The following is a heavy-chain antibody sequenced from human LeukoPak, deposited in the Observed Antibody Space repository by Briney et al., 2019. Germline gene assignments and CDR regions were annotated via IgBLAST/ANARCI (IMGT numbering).Heavy chain of an antibody. D-gene: IGHD3-22*01. CDR2: IYPGDSDT. CDR3: ARRYYYESSGYHRGFDY. V-gene: IGHV5-51*01. CDR1: GYSFTSYW. Sequence: GESLKISCKGSGYSFTSYWIGWVRQMPGKGLEWMGIIYPGDSDTTYSPSFQGQVTISADKSISTAYLQWSSLKASDTAMYYCARRYYYESSGYHRGFDYWGQGTLVTVSS. J-gene: IGHJ4*02.